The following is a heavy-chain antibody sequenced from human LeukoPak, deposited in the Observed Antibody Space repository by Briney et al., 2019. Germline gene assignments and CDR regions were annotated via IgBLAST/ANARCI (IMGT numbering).Heavy chain of an antibody. J-gene: IGHJ3*02. Sequence: PSETLSLTCTVSGGSISGYYWNWIRQPPGKGMEWIGYIYYSGSTSYNPSLKSRVTISVDTSKKQFSLKVSAVTAADTAIYYCAREGTLTMSGASDVFDMWGQGTMVTVSS. V-gene: IGHV4-59*01. CDR1: GGSISGYY. CDR2: IYYSGST. CDR3: AREGTLTMSGASDVFDM. D-gene: IGHD1/OR15-1a*01.